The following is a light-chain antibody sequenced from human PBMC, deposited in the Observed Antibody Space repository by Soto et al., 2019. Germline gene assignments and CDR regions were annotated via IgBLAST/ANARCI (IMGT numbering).Light chain of an antibody. J-gene: IGKJ1*01. CDR3: QQYGSSPRT. CDR1: QSVSSSY. Sequence: EIVLTQSPGTLSLSPGERATLSCRASQSVSSSYLAWYQQKPGQAPRLLIYGASSRATGIPDRLRGSGSGTDFTLTISRLEPEDFAVYYCQQYGSSPRTFGQGTKVDIK. CDR2: GAS. V-gene: IGKV3-20*01.